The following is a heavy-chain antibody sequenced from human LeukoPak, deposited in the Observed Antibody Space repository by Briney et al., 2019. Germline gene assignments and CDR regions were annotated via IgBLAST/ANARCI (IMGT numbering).Heavy chain of an antibody. CDR1: GFSLRTSGVG. D-gene: IGHD6-13*01. CDR2: IYWDDDK. J-gene: IGHJ5*02. Sequence: SGPTLVNPTQTLTLTCTFSGFSLRTSGVGVGWIRQPPGKALEWLALIYWDDDKRYSPSLKSRLTITKDTSKNQVVLTMTNMDPVDTATYYCAHRQTGYSSSWYKTPTNNWFDPWGQGTLVTVSS. CDR3: AHRQTGYSSSWYKTPTNNWFDP. V-gene: IGHV2-5*02.